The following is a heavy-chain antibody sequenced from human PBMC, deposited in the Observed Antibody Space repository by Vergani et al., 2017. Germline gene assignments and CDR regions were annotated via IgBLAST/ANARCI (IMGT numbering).Heavy chain of an antibody. Sequence: QVQLVQSGAEVKKPGASVKVSCKVSGYTLTELSMHWVRQAPGKGLEWMGGFDPEDGETIYAQKFQGRVNMTEDTSTDTAYRELSSLRSEDTAGYYCATFRVPLAAVRTFDIWGQGTMVTVSS. CDR1: GYTLTELS. J-gene: IGHJ3*02. V-gene: IGHV1-24*01. CDR2: FDPEDGET. CDR3: ATFRVPLAAVRTFDI. D-gene: IGHD6-13*01.